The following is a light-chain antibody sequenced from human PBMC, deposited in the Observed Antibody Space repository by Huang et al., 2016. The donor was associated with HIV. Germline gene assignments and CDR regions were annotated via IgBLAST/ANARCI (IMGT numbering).Light chain of an antibody. CDR1: QSLVYSDGNSY. J-gene: IGKJ2*01. Sequence: DVVMTQSPLSLPVTLGQPASISCRSSQSLVYSDGNSYLNWFQQRPGQSPRRLIYKVSDRDSGVPDRFSGRGSGTDFTLKISRVEAEDVGVYYCRQGTHWPYTFGQGTKLGIK. CDR2: KVS. V-gene: IGKV2-30*01. CDR3: RQGTHWPYT.